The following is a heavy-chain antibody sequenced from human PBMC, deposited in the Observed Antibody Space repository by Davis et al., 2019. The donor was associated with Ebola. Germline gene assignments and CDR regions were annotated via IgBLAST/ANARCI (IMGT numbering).Heavy chain of an antibody. D-gene: IGHD2-8*01. V-gene: IGHV3-33*08. CDR2: IWYEGTDG. J-gene: IGHJ5*02. Sequence: GESLKISCEASGFSFDAYAMHWVRQAPGKGLEWVSSIWYEGTDGNYADSVRGRFIISRDNSKNTLYLQMNSLRAEDTAVYYCARADNIVLMVYATWGQGTLVTVSS. CDR1: GFSFDAYA. CDR3: ARADNIVLMVYAT.